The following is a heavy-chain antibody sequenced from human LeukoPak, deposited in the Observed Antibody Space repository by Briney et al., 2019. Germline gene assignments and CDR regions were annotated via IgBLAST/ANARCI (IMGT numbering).Heavy chain of an antibody. V-gene: IGHV1-46*01. Sequence: GASVKVSCKASGYTFTSYYMHWVRQAPGQGLEWMGIINPSGGSTSYAQKFQGRVTMTRDTSTSTVYMELSSLRSEDTAVYYCARDGIYYGSGSYLHWFDPWGQGTLVTVSS. CDR1: GYTFTSYY. D-gene: IGHD3-10*01. CDR2: INPSGGST. J-gene: IGHJ5*02. CDR3: ARDGIYYGSGSYLHWFDP.